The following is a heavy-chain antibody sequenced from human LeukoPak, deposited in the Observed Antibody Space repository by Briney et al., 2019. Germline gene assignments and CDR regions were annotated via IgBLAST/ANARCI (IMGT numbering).Heavy chain of an antibody. J-gene: IGHJ4*02. CDR2: IYHSGST. D-gene: IGHD3-22*01. CDR3: ARERRDYYDSSGYYFDY. CDR1: GGSISSGGYS. Sequence: SETLSLTCAVSGGSISSGGYSWSWIRQPPGKGLEWIGYIYHSGSTYYNPSLKSRVTISVDRSKNQFSLKLSSVTAADTAVYYCARERRDYYDSSGYYFDYWGQGTLVTVSS. V-gene: IGHV4-30-2*01.